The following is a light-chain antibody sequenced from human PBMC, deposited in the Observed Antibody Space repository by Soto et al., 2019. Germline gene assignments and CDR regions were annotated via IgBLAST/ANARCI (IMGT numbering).Light chain of an antibody. CDR3: ASYIGIGNVA. J-gene: IGLJ2*01. V-gene: IGLV2-14*01. CDR1: NSDVGAYNF. CDR2: EVS. Sequence: QSALTQPASVSGSPGQSITISCTGTNSDVGAYNFVSWYQHHPGKAPKLIIYEVSNRPSGVSNRFSGSKSGNTASLAISGLQAADEADYYCASYIGIGNVAFGGGTQLTVL.